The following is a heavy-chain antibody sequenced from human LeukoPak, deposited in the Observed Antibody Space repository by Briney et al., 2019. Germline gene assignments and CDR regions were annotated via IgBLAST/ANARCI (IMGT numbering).Heavy chain of an antibody. CDR3: ARDPYKNKDYSNYGAFDI. J-gene: IGHJ3*02. V-gene: IGHV3-7*01. Sequence: GGSLRLSCAASGFTFDDYAMHWVRQAPGKGLEWVASIKYDGREIQYVDSVKGRFTISRDNAKRSLYLEMTSLRVEDTAVFYCARDPYKNKDYSNYGAFDIWGQGTMVTVSS. D-gene: IGHD4-11*01. CDR1: GFTFDDYA. CDR2: IKYDGREI.